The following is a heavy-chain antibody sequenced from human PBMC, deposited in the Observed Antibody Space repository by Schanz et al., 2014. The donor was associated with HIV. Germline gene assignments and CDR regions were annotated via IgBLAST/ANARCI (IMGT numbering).Heavy chain of an antibody. CDR1: RFTFSNYG. CDR3: AKVGRIYSTTWIDH. D-gene: IGHD6-13*01. CDR2: ISYDGSIK. J-gene: IGHJ4*02. V-gene: IGHV3-30*18. Sequence: QVQLVESGGGVVQPGRSLRLSCAASRFTFSNYGIHWVRQAPAKGLEWVAVISYDGSIKEYADSVKGRFAISRDNSKNTVYLQMNSLRGEDSAVYYCAKVGRIYSTTWIDHWGQGTLVTVSS.